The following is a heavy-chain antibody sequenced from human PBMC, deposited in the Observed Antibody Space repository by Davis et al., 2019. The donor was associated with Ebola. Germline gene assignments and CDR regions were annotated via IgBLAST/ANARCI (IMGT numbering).Heavy chain of an antibody. CDR1: GFTFSDYY. D-gene: IGHD2-15*01. Sequence: GGSLRLSCAASGFTFSDYYMTWIRQAPGKGLEWVSYISSRGSTVYYADSVKGRFTVSRDNAKNSVYLLLNSLRAGDTAVYYCARCSGGTSWDYYYGMDVWGQGTTVTVSS. CDR3: ARCSGGTSWDYYYGMDV. V-gene: IGHV3-11*04. J-gene: IGHJ6*02. CDR2: ISSRGSTV.